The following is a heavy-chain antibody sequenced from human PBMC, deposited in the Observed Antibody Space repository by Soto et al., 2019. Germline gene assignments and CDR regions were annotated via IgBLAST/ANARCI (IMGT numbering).Heavy chain of an antibody. D-gene: IGHD6-19*01. V-gene: IGHV3-74*01. CDR1: GFTFSSYW. J-gene: IGHJ4*02. CDR2: INSDGSST. CDR3: ARFFGSGFDY. Sequence: GGSLRLSCAASGFTFSSYWMHWVRQAPGKGLVWVSRINSDGSSTSYADSMKGRFTISRDNAKTSLYLQMDSLRNEDTAVYYCARFFGSGFDYSGQGTLVTVSS.